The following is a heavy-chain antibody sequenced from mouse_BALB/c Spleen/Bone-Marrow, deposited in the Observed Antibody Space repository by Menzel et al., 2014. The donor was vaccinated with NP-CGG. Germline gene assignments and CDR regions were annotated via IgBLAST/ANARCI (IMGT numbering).Heavy chain of an antibody. CDR1: GYTFTDYV. D-gene: IGHD1-1*01. J-gene: IGHJ3*01. CDR2: IYPGSGST. CDR3: ARGGGYGSSWFAY. Sequence: QVQLKQSGPELVKPGASVKMSCKASGYTFTDYVISWVKQRTGQGLEWIGEIYPGSGSTYYSEKFKGKATLTADKSSNTAYMQLSSLTSEDSAVYFCARGGGYGSSWFAYWGQGTLVTVSA. V-gene: IGHV1-77*01.